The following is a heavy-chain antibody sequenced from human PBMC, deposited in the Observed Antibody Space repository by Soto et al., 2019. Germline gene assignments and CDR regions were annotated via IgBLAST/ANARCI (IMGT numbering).Heavy chain of an antibody. CDR3: AKHLIGGRLQSPFDL. J-gene: IGHJ4*02. Sequence: GGSLRLSCAVSGFTFGSYWMNWVRLIPGKGLEWVAYIKPDGSATYYVDSVKGRFTISRDNAKNSLYLQMNSLRAEDTAVYYCAKHLIGGRLQSPFDLWGQGTQVTVSS. CDR2: IKPDGSAT. D-gene: IGHD3-22*01. V-gene: IGHV3-7*03. CDR1: GFTFGSYW.